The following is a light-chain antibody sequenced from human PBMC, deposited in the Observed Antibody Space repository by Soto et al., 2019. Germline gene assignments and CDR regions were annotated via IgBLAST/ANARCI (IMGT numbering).Light chain of an antibody. CDR1: SSDVGGYDY. J-gene: IGLJ1*01. Sequence: QSALTQPASVSGSPGQSITISCTGTSSDVGGYDYVSCYQHHPGKAPKLTIYEVSNRPSGVSNRFSGSKSGNTASPTISGLQAEDEAEYYCSSYTSSSTDVFGPETKVTVL. CDR3: SSYTSSSTDV. V-gene: IGLV2-14*01. CDR2: EVS.